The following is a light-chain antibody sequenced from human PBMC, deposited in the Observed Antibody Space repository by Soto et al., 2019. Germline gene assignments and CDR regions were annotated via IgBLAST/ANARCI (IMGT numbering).Light chain of an antibody. J-gene: IGKJ3*01. CDR2: LGA. Sequence: DIVMTQSPLSLPVTPGEPASISCRSSQSLLHSNGYNYLDWYLQKPGQSPQLLISLGANRASGVPDMFSGSGSGTDFTLKISRVEAEDVGVYYCMQALQTPITFCPGIKVYIK. CDR3: MQALQTPIT. V-gene: IGKV2-28*01. CDR1: QSLLHSNGYNY.